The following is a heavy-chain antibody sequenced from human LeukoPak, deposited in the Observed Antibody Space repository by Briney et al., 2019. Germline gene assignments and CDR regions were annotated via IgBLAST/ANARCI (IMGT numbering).Heavy chain of an antibody. J-gene: IGHJ4*02. D-gene: IGHD1-26*01. CDR1: GGSISSYY. V-gene: IGHV4-4*07. Sequence: PSETLSLTCTVSGGSISSYYWGWIRQPAGKGLEWIGRIYTSGSTNYNPSLKSRVTMSVDTSKNQFSLKLSSVTAADTAVYYCASGGSYYAHYFDYWGQGTLVTVSS. CDR2: IYTSGST. CDR3: ASGGSYYAHYFDY.